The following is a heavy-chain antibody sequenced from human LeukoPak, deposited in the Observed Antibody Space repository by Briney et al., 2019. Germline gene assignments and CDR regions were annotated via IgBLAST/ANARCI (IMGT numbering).Heavy chain of an antibody. CDR1: GFTVSSNY. CDR3: ATEASSGLED. Sequence: GGSLRLSCAASGFTVSSNYMSWVRQAPGKGLEWVSVIYSGGSTYYADSVKGRFTISRDNAENSLYLQMNSLRAEDTAVYYCATEASSGLEDWGQGILVTVSS. CDR2: IYSGGST. V-gene: IGHV3-66*01. J-gene: IGHJ4*02. D-gene: IGHD6-19*01.